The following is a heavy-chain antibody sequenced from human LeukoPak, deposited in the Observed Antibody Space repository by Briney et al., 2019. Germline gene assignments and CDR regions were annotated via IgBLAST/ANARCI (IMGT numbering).Heavy chain of an antibody. Sequence: SEALSLTCTVSGGSVSSSSYYWGWIRQPPGKGLEWIGSIFYSETTYYSPSLKSRITISVDTSTNQFSLKLSSVTAADTAVYFCARGQWLVPLDFWGQGILVTVSS. V-gene: IGHV4-39*01. D-gene: IGHD6-19*01. CDR2: IFYSETT. CDR1: GGSVSSSSYY. CDR3: ARGQWLVPLDF. J-gene: IGHJ4*02.